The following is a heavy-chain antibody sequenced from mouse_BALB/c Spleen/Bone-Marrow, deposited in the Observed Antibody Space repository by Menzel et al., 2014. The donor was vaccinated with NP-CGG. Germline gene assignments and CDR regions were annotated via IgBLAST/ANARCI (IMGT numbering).Heavy chain of an antibody. CDR3: AGGSAVLFTY. CDR1: GFSLTSYG. V-gene: IGHV2-3*01. Sequence: VHLVESGPGVVAPSQSLSLTCTASGFSLTSYGVSWVRQPPGKGLEWLGVICGDGSTNYHSDLISRLSISKDNSKNQVFLKLNSLQTDDTATYYCAGGSAVLFTYWGQGTLVTVSA. J-gene: IGHJ3*01. CDR2: ICGDGST.